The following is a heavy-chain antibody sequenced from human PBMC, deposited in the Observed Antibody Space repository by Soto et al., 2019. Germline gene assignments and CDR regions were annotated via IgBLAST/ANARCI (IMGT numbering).Heavy chain of an antibody. CDR1: GGSISSDANL. CDR2: ISYTGRT. V-gene: IGHV4-31*03. CDR3: ARGSFSSSSSWFDP. D-gene: IGHD6-6*01. Sequence: SETLSLTCTVSGGSISSDANLWSWIRQLPGRGLEWIGYISYTGRTYYTPSLNSRLTISLDTSKNLFSLRLSAVAAADTAVYFCARGSFSSSSSWFDPWGQGTLVTVSS. J-gene: IGHJ5*02.